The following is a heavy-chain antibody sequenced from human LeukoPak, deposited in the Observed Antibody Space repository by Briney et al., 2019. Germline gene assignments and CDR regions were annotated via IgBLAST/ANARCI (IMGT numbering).Heavy chain of an antibody. D-gene: IGHD5-24*01. Sequence: SQTLSLTCAISGDSVSSNSAAWNWIRQSPSRGLEWLGRTYYRSKWFYQYSLSVKSRITVNPDTSKNQLSLQLNSVTPEDTAVYYRARDPPRGEGYNYFDYWGQGILVIVSS. CDR2: TYYRSKWFY. CDR1: GDSVSSNSAA. J-gene: IGHJ4*02. CDR3: ARDPPRGEGYNYFDY. V-gene: IGHV6-1*01.